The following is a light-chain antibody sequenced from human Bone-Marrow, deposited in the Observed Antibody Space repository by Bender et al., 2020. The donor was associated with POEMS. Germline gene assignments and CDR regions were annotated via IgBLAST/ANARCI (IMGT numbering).Light chain of an antibody. Sequence: QSALTQPASVSGSPGQSITISCTGTSSDVGRYNYVSWYQQNPGKAPELIIYDVSDRPSGVSNRFSGSKSGNTASLTISGLQAEDEADYYCSSYSSSSTLVFGGGTKLTVL. J-gene: IGLJ2*01. CDR2: DVS. CDR1: SSDVGRYNY. CDR3: SSYSSSSTLV. V-gene: IGLV2-14*01.